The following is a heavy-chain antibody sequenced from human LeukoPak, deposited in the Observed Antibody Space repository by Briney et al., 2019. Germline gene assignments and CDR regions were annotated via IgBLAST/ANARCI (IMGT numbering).Heavy chain of an antibody. J-gene: IGHJ4*02. Sequence: GGSLKLSCAASGFTFSGSAIHWVRQAAGKGLEWVGRRSKANSCATAYAASVKGRFTISRDDSKNTAYLQMNSLKSEDTAVYYCTRHTIAAAGTAGDYWGQGTLVTVSS. CDR2: RSKANSCAT. V-gene: IGHV3-73*01. CDR3: TRHTIAAAGTAGDY. D-gene: IGHD6-13*01. CDR1: GFTFSGSA.